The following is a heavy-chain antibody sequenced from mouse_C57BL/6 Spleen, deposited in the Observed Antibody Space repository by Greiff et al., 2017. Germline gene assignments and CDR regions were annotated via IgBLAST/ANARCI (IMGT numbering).Heavy chain of an antibody. V-gene: IGHV2-5*01. Sequence: VQLQQSGPGLVQPSQSLSITCTVSGFSLTSYGVHWVRQSPGKGLEWLGVIWSGESTDYNAAFMSRLSITKDNSKSQVFFKMNSRQADDTAIYYCAKGDYGRGDYAMDYWGQGTSVTVSS. CDR2: IWSGEST. D-gene: IGHD1-1*01. CDR1: GFSLTSYG. J-gene: IGHJ4*01. CDR3: AKGDYGRGDYAMDY.